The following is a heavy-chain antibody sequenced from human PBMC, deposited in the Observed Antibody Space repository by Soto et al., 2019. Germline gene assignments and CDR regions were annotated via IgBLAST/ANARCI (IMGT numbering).Heavy chain of an antibody. CDR1: GGSMSGLY. CDR2: VYSNGAT. CDR3: ARGMDRKRGLFDL. D-gene: IGHD3-16*01. V-gene: IGHV4-59*11. J-gene: IGHJ5*02. Sequence: QVQLQEAGPGLVKPSETLSITCTVSGGSMSGLYWSWIRQSPLKGLEWIGYVYSNGATNYNPSLKGRVTLSVDTSKNQFSLKLTSVTAADTAVYYCARGMDRKRGLFDLWGQGNLITVSS.